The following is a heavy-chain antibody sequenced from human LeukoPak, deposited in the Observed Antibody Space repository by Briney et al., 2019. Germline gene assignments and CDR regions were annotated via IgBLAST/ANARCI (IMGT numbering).Heavy chain of an antibody. Sequence: GGSLRLSCAASGFTFSSYWMSWVRQAPGKGLEWVGNIKQDGSEKYYVDSVKGRFTMSRDNAKNSLYLQMNSLRAEDTAVYYCATRGYSSSSNAANNYYYYYMDVWGKGTTVTVSS. V-gene: IGHV3-7*01. CDR1: GFTFSSYW. D-gene: IGHD6-6*01. CDR3: ATRGYSSSSNAANNYYYYYMDV. J-gene: IGHJ6*03. CDR2: IKQDGSEK.